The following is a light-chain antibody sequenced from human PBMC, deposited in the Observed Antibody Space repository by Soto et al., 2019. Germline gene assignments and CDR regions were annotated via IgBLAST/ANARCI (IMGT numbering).Light chain of an antibody. Sequence: DIVLTQSPGTLSLSPGDRAALSCGASQSLSNNFLAWYQQKPGQAPRLLISGASSRATGIPDRFSGSGSGTDFTLTISSLEPEDFALYYCQQRNNWPRTFGQGTKVDI. CDR1: QSLSNNF. CDR2: GAS. J-gene: IGKJ1*01. CDR3: QQRNNWPRT. V-gene: IGKV3D-20*02.